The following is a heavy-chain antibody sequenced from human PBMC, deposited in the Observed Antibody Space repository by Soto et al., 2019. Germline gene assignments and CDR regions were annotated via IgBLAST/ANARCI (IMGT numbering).Heavy chain of an antibody. CDR2: INPSGGST. V-gene: IGHV1-46*03. D-gene: IGHD3-3*01. CDR3: ASSDFWSGYYTLRYYYMDV. J-gene: IGHJ6*03. Sequence: SVKVSCKASGYSFTSYYMHWVRQAPEQGLEWMGIINPSGGSTSYAQKFQDRVTMTRDTSTSTVYMELSSLRSEDTAVYYCASSDFWSGYYTLRYYYMDVWGKGTTVTVSS. CDR1: GYSFTSYY.